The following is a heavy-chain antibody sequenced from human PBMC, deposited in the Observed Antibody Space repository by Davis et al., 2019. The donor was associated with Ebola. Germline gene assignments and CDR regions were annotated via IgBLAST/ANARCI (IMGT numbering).Heavy chain of an antibody. V-gene: IGHV3-48*02. CDR2: ISSGGHDT. CDR1: GFTFSRHS. CDR3: AKDAEDGSGNWFFDF. J-gene: IGHJ2*01. D-gene: IGHD5-24*01. Sequence: GESLKISCGASGFTFSRHSMNWVRQAPGKGLEWIAFISSGGHDTYYADSVRGRFTISRDNAKNLLYLKLNSLRDEDTALYYCAKDAEDGSGNWFFDFRGRGGLVTVSS.